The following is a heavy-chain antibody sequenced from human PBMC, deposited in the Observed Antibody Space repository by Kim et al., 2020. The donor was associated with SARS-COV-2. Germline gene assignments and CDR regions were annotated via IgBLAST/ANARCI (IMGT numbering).Heavy chain of an antibody. J-gene: IGHJ4*02. Sequence: GGSLRLSCAASGFTFDDYGMTWVRQAPWKGLEWVSGTNWIGGNTVYADSVKGRFTISRDNAKNSLYLQMNSLRAEDTALYYCTRSADPGIAAAGDYWGQGALVTVSS. CDR2: TNWIGGNT. CDR1: GFTFDDYG. D-gene: IGHD6-13*01. V-gene: IGHV3-20*04. CDR3: TRSADPGIAAAGDY.